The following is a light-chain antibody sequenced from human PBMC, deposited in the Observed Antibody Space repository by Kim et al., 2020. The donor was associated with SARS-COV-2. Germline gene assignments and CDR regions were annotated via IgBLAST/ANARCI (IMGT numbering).Light chain of an antibody. CDR2: AAS. CDR1: QRISSY. J-gene: IGKJ2*01. V-gene: IGKV1-39*01. Sequence: GDRVTITCRASQRISSYLNWYRQKPGKAPKLLIYAASNLQSGVPSGFGGSGSGTDFTLTISSLQPEDFATYYCQQSYSTPYTFGQGTKLEI. CDR3: QQSYSTPYT.